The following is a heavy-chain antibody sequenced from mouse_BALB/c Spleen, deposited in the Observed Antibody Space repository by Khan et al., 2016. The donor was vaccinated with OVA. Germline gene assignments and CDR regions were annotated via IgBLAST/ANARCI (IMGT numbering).Heavy chain of an antibody. D-gene: IGHD2-9*01. J-gene: IGHJ4*01. CDR2: ISSGGGYT. CDR1: GFTFSSYD. CDR3: ARAYYGNDYYPMDY. V-gene: IGHV5-6*01. Sequence: EVQLVESGGDLVKPGGSLKVSCAASGFTFSSYDMSWVRQTPDKRLEWVATISSGGGYTYFPDSVKGRFAISRDHAKNTLYLQMTSLKSEDTAMYYCARAYYGNDYYPMDYWGQGTSVTVSS.